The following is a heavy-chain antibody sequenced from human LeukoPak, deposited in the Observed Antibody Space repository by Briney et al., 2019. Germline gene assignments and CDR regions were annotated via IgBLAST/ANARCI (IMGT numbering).Heavy chain of an antibody. J-gene: IGHJ6*02. CDR3: ARDRDFGSETLQVWLREPYGMDV. Sequence: ASVKVSCKASGGTFSSYAISWVRQAPGQGLEWMGGIIPIFGTANYAQKFQGRVTITADKSTSTAYMELSSLRSEDTAVYYCARDRDFGSETLQVWLREPYGMDVWGQGTTVTVSS. D-gene: IGHD5-18*01. CDR1: GGTFSSYA. V-gene: IGHV1-69*06. CDR2: IIPIFGTA.